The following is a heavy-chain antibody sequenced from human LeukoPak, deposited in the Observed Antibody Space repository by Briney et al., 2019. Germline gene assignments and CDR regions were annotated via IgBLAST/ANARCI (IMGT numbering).Heavy chain of an antibody. CDR1: GFSFSGFS. CDR2: IGKNTNSYTT. Sequence: QPGGSLRLSCVASGFSFSGFSMSWVRQAPGKGLEWIGRIGKNTNSYTTEYAASVQGRFTISRDDSKKSLFLQMNNLKTEDTAVYYCTRGFSVTDIYAFDIWGQGTVVTVSS. V-gene: IGHV3-72*01. CDR3: TRGFSVTDIYAFDI. D-gene: IGHD2-21*02. J-gene: IGHJ3*02.